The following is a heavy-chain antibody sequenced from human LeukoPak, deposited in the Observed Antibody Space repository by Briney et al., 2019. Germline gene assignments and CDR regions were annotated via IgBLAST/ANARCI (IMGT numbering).Heavy chain of an antibody. CDR2: INPSGGST. D-gene: IGHD3-10*01. J-gene: IGHJ4*02. CDR3: ARTYYGSGPLDY. Sequence: GESLKISCKTSGYTFTSYYMHWVRQAPGQGLEWMGIINPSGGSTSYAQKFQGRVTMTRDMSTSTVYMELSSLRSEDTAVYYCARTYYGSGPLDYWGQGTLVTVSS. V-gene: IGHV1-46*01. CDR1: GYTFTSYY.